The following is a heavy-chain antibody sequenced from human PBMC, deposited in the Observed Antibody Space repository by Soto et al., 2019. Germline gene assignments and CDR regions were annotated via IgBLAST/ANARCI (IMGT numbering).Heavy chain of an antibody. CDR3: AGEYCSSGSCYHYFDY. J-gene: IGHJ4*02. CDR1: GFTFSSYG. V-gene: IGHV3-33*01. D-gene: IGHD2-15*01. Sequence: GGSLRLSCAASGFTFSSYGMHWVRQAPGKGLEWVAVIWYDGSNKYYVDSVKGRFSISRDNSKNTLYLQMNSLRAEDTAVYYCAGEYCSSGSCYHYFDYWGQGTLVTVSS. CDR2: IWYDGSNK.